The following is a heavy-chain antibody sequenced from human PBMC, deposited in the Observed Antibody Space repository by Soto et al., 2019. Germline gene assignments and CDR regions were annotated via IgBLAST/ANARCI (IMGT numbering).Heavy chain of an antibody. CDR3: AREPYYYDSSGSHLGV. CDR2: IIPIFGTA. D-gene: IGHD3-22*01. J-gene: IGHJ6*02. V-gene: IGHV1-69*12. CDR1: GGTFSSYA. Sequence: QVQLVQSGAEVKKPGSSVKVSCKASGGTFSSYAISWVRRAPGQGLEWMGGIIPIFGTANYAQKFQGRVTITADESTSTAYMELSSLRSEDTAVYYCAREPYYYDSSGSHLGVWGQGTTVTVSS.